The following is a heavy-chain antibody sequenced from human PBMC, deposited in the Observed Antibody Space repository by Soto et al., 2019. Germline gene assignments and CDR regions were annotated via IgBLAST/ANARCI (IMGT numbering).Heavy chain of an antibody. CDR3: AKNGLRWFGEPYFED. D-gene: IGHD3-10*01. V-gene: IGHV3-43D*04. Sequence: GWSLILSCAASGFTFDDYAMHWVRQAPGKGLEWVSLISWDGGSTYYADSVKGRFTISRDNSKNSLYLQMNSLRAEDTALYYCAKNGLRWFGEPYFEDWCQRTPVTVAS. CDR2: ISWDGGST. CDR1: GFTFDDYA. J-gene: IGHJ4*02.